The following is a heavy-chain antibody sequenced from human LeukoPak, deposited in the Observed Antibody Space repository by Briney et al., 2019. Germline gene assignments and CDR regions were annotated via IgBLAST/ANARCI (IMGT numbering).Heavy chain of an antibody. CDR1: GFTFSTYW. CDR2: IKEDESEK. Sequence: GGSLRLFCAASGFTFSTYWMSWVRQAPGKGLEWVANIKEDESEKYYVDSVKGRFTISRDNAQNSLNLQMNSLRPEDTAMYYCARVRTTGSYYGMDVWGQGTTVTVCS. D-gene: IGHD3-10*01. V-gene: IGHV3-7*01. CDR3: ARVRTTGSYYGMDV. J-gene: IGHJ6*02.